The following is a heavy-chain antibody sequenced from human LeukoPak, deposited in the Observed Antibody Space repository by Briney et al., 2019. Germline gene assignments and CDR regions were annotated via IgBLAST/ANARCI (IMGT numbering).Heavy chain of an antibody. CDR2: ISAYNGNT. D-gene: IGHD3-9*01. CDR3: ARKYYDILTGPGGYFYYGMDV. Sequence: ASVKVSFKASGYTFTNHGICWVRQAPRQGLEWMGWISAYNGNTNYAQKRQGRVTMTTDTSTSTAYMELRSLRSDDTAVYYCARKYYDILTGPGGYFYYGMDVWGQGTTVTVSS. V-gene: IGHV1-18*01. J-gene: IGHJ6*02. CDR1: GYTFTNHG.